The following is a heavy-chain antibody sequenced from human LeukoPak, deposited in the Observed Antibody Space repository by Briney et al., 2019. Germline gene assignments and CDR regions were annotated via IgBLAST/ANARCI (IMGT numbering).Heavy chain of an antibody. Sequence: ASVKVSCKASGYTFTGYYMHWVRQAPGQGLEWMGWINPNCGGTNYAQKFQGRVTMTRDASISAAYMELSRLTSDDTAVYYCARVRVGEDLDYWGQGTLVTVSS. CDR1: GYTFTGYY. CDR3: ARVRVGEDLDY. J-gene: IGHJ4*02. V-gene: IGHV1-2*02. D-gene: IGHD3-16*01. CDR2: INPNCGGT.